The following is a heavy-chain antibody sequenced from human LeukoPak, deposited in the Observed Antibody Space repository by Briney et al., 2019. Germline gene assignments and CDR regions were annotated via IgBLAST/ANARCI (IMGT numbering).Heavy chain of an antibody. CDR3: ARRRYGDYVDY. V-gene: IGHV4-34*01. Sequence: PSETLSLTCAVYGGSFSGYYWSWIRQPPGKGLEWIGEINHSGSTNYNPSLKSRVTISVDTSKNQFSLKLSSVTAADTAVYYCARRRYGDYVDYWDQGTLVTVSS. CDR2: INHSGST. D-gene: IGHD4-17*01. CDR1: GGSFSGYY. J-gene: IGHJ4*02.